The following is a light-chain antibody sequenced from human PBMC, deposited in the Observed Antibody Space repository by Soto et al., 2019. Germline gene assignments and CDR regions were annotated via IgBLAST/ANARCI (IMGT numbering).Light chain of an antibody. CDR3: LEVYRPLFT. J-gene: IGKJ3*01. V-gene: IGKV1-6*01. CDR2: AAS. CDR1: QSIRND. Sequence: GDSATITCRASQSIRNDLGWYQQKPGNAPKLLIYAASSLQSGDPSRLSGSGSDTDFTLSISSLQPEDFAAYFCLEVYRPLFTFGPGTKVDIK.